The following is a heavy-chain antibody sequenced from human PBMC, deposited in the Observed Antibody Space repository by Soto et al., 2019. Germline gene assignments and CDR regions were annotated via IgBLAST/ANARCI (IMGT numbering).Heavy chain of an antibody. CDR1: GFTFTRYS. Sequence: PXGSLRLSCAASGFTFTRYSMNGVRQAPGKGLEWVSSISSTTNYIYYGDSMKGRFTISRDNAKNSLYLEMNSLRAEDTAVYYCARESEDLTSNFDYWGQGTLVTVSS. CDR3: ARESEDLTSNFDY. CDR2: ISSTTNYI. V-gene: IGHV3-21*06. J-gene: IGHJ4*02.